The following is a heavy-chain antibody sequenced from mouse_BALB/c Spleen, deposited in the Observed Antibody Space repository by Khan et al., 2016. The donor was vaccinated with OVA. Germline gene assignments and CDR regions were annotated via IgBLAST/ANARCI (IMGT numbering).Heavy chain of an antibody. D-gene: IGHD2-10*02. J-gene: IGHJ3*01. CDR1: GYTFTSYW. V-gene: IGHV1S81*02. CDR2: INPSKGRT. Sequence: QVQLQQPGAELVKPGASVKLSCKASGYTFTSYWMHWVKQRPGQGLEWIGEINPSKGRTYDNENFKNKATLTVDKSSSTAYMQLSSLTSEDSAVYYCARGGYGSLAYWGQGTLVTVSA. CDR3: ARGGYGSLAY.